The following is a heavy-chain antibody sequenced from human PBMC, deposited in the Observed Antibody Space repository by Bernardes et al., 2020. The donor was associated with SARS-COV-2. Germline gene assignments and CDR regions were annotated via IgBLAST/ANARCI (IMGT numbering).Heavy chain of an antibody. CDR1: GFTFSSYW. D-gene: IGHD2-2*01. Sequence: GGSLRLSCAASGFTFSSYWMHWVRQVPGKGLVWVSRINRDGSAINYADSVKGRFTISRDNAKSTLYLQMNSLRADDAAIYYCAREDCSSTSCYAELASWGQGTLVTVSS. CDR2: INRDGSAI. V-gene: IGHV3-74*01. J-gene: IGHJ5*02. CDR3: AREDCSSTSCYAELAS.